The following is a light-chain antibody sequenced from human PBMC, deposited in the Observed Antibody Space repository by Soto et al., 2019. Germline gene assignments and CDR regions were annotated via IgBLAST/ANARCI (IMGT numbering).Light chain of an antibody. V-gene: IGKV1-5*03. CDR2: QAA. CDR3: QQYTCYRT. J-gene: IGKJ1*01. CDR1: QSISRQ. Sequence: DIQMTQSPSTLSSSVGDRVSITCRASQSISRQLAWYQQKPGKAPNLLIYQAATLETGVPSRITGSGSGTEILLTISRLQPDVLVTYYYQQYTCYRTFGQGTKVEVK.